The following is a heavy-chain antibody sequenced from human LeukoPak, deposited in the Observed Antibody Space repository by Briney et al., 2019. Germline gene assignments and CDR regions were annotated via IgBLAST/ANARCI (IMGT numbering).Heavy chain of an antibody. J-gene: IGHJ4*02. CDR3: ARHFAYSSSSYFDY. Sequence: SGTLSLTCSVSGGSVSNYYWSWIRQPPGKGLEWIGYIYYTGSTNYNPSLKSRVTMFEDKSKNQFSLRLNSVTVADTAVYYCARHFAYSSSSYFDYWGQGSLVTVSS. V-gene: IGHV4-59*08. D-gene: IGHD6-6*01. CDR2: IYYTGST. CDR1: GGSVSNYY.